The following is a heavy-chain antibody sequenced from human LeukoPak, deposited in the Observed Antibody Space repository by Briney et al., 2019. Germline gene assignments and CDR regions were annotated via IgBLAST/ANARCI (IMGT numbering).Heavy chain of an antibody. CDR1: GYTFTTYC. Sequence: GASVKVSCKASGYTFTTYCIHCVRQAPGQGLEWMGVLNPSGDTTNYAQKFQGRVTMTRDMSTSTVYMELSSLRSEDTAIYYCARGGKGNTYYYILTGFLIDEDYFAYWGQGTLVTVSS. J-gene: IGHJ4*02. D-gene: IGHD3-9*01. V-gene: IGHV1-46*01. CDR3: ARGGKGNTYYYILTGFLIDEDYFAY. CDR2: LNPSGDTT.